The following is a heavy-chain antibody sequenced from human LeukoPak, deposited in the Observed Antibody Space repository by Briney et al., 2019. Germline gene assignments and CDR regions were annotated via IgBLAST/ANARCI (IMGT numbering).Heavy chain of an antibody. CDR3: AKGLPGVSFSFDY. CDR2: INGDALTA. J-gene: IGHJ4*02. CDR1: GFTFGDYS. V-gene: IGHV3-43*02. Sequence: QTGGSLRLSCAASGFTFGDYSMHWVRQTPGKGLEWVSLINGDALTAHYGDSVRGRFTISRNNSKNSLYLQMNGLRTEDTAFYYCAKGLPGVSFSFDYWGRGTLVTVSS.